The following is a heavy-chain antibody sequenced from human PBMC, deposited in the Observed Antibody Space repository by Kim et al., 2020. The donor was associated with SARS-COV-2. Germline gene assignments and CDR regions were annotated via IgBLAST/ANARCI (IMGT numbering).Heavy chain of an antibody. V-gene: IGHV1-24*01. D-gene: IGHD3-9*01. CDR1: GYTLTELY. J-gene: IGHJ6*02. CDR3: ATAFQGDMLTGYYAQYYYYAMDV. CDR2: FDPEDGET. Sequence: ASVKVSCKVSGYTLTELYMHWVRQAPGKGLEWMGGFDPEDGETIYAQKFQGRVTMTEDTSTDTAYMELSSLRSEDTAVYYCATAFQGDMLTGYYAQYYYYAMDVCGQGTTVTVSS.